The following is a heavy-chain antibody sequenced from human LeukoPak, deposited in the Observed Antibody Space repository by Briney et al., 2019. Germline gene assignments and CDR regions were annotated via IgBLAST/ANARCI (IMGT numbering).Heavy chain of an antibody. CDR2: IYYSGST. Sequence: SETLSLTCTGSGGSISSYYWSWIRQPPGKGLEWIGYIYYSGSTNYNPSLKSRVTISVDACKNQFSLKLSSVTAADTAVYYCARLGDSSGWVLGDYYYGMDVWGQGTTVTVSS. D-gene: IGHD6-25*01. CDR3: ARLGDSSGWVLGDYYYGMDV. J-gene: IGHJ6*02. V-gene: IGHV4-59*08. CDR1: GGSISSYY.